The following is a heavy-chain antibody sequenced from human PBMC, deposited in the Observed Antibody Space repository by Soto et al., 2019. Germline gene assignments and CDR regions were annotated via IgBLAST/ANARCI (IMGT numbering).Heavy chain of an antibody. V-gene: IGHV3-23*01. Sequence: EVQLLDSGGGLVRPGGSLRLSCAASGFTFNTYPMSWVRQAPGKGLEWVSAISTSGGSTYYADSVKGRFTISSDNSKNTVLLQMNSLRAEDTAVYYCAKLLSVGVTRRPIDYFDYWGQGNLVTVSS. CDR2: ISTSGGST. J-gene: IGHJ4*02. D-gene: IGHD2-2*01. CDR3: AKLLSVGVTRRPIDYFDY. CDR1: GFTFNTYP.